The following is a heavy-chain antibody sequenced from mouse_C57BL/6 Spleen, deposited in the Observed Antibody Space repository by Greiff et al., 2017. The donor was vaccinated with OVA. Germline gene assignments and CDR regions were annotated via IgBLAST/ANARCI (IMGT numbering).Heavy chain of an antibody. J-gene: IGHJ3*01. D-gene: IGHD2-3*01. V-gene: IGHV1-50*01. CDR2: IDPSDSYT. CDR1: GYTFTSYW. Sequence: QVQLQQPGAELVKPGASVKLSCKASGYTFTSYWMQWVKQRPGQGLEWIGEIDPSDSYTNYNQKFKGKATLTVDTSSSTAYMQLSSLTSEDSAVYYCASYYGYSFAYWGQGTLVTVAA. CDR3: ASYYGYSFAY.